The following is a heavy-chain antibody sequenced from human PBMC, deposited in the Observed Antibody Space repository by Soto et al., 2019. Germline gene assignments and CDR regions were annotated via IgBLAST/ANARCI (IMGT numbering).Heavy chain of an antibody. V-gene: IGHV4-34*01. CDR3: ARDDYGDRQGFFFDY. CDR2: INHSGST. Sequence: PSETLSLTCAVYGGSFSGYYCIFIRHPPWKGLEWIGEINHSGSTNYNPSLKSRVTISVDTSKNQFSLKLSSVTAADTAVYYCARDDYGDRQGFFFDYWGQGTLVTVSS. CDR1: GGSFSGYY. D-gene: IGHD4-17*01. J-gene: IGHJ4*02.